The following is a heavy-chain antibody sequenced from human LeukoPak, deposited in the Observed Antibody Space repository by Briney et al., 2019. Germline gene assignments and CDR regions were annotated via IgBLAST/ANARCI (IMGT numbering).Heavy chain of an antibody. D-gene: IGHD3-22*01. CDR2: IYYSGST. CDR1: GGSISSYY. Sequence: SETLSLTCTVSGGSISSYYWSWIRQPPGKGLEWIGYIYYSGSTNYSPSLKSRVTILVDKSKNQFSLKLSSVTAADTAVYYCARDRFGGYGAFDIWGQGTMVTVSS. V-gene: IGHV4-59*01. CDR3: ARDRFGGYGAFDI. J-gene: IGHJ3*02.